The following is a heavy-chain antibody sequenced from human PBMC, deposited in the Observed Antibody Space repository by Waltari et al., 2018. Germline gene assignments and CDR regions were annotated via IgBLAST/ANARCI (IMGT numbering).Heavy chain of an antibody. V-gene: IGHV3-30*02. D-gene: IGHD3-10*02. J-gene: IGHJ4*02. CDR1: GFNFGGYG. Sequence: VESGGGVVQPGGSLRLSCVASGFNFGGYGMHWVRQTPGKGLEWVAFVRYDSSFKDHADSVKGRFTIFRDNSKNILYLQMKSLRPDDMAVYYCAKDVRGLRPPYYFDHWGQGTLVTVSS. CDR2: VRYDSSFK. CDR3: AKDVRGLRPPYYFDH.